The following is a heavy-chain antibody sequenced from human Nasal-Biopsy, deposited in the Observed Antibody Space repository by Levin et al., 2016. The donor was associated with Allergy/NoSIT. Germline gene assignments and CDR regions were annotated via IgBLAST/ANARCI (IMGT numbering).Heavy chain of an antibody. CDR1: GFIFSSPFSHAW. J-gene: IGHJ6*02. CDR3: GWNSDVYYRTHV. D-gene: IGHD1-1*01. Sequence: GESLKISCVASGFIFSSPFSHAWMSWVRQVPGKGLEWVGRIRSGGTTDYPELVKGRFTISRDDSKSVVYLQMDSLKTEDTAVYYCGWNSDVYYRTHVWGQGTTVTVSS. CDR2: IRSGGTT. V-gene: IGHV3-15*01.